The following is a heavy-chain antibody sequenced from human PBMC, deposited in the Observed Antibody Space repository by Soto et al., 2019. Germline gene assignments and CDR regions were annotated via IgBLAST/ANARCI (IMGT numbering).Heavy chain of an antibody. CDR2: ISAYNGNT. CDR1: GYTFTSYG. CDR3: AREGFPYVWGSYRRKTFDY. J-gene: IGHJ4*02. D-gene: IGHD3-16*02. Sequence: QVQLVQSGAEVKKPGASVKVSCKASGYTFTSYGISWVRQAPGQGLEWMGWISAYNGNTNYAQKLQGRVTMTTDTSTSTAYMELRSLRSDDTAVYYCAREGFPYVWGSYRRKTFDYWGQGTLVTVSS. V-gene: IGHV1-18*01.